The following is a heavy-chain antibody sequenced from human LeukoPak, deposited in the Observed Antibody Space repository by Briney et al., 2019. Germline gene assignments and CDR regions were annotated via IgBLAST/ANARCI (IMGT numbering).Heavy chain of an antibody. V-gene: IGHV2-26*01. CDR1: GFSLSNIRMG. D-gene: IGHD5-24*01. CDR3: ARIVRDGYNTNWYFDL. J-gene: IGHJ2*01. CDR2: IYSDDGN. Sequence: SGPVLVNPTETLTLTRTVSGFSLSNIRMGMSWIRQPPGKALEWLAHIYSDDGNSYSTSLKSRLTISKDTSKSQVVLTMTNMDPVDTATYYCARIVRDGYNTNWYFDLWGRGTLVTVSS.